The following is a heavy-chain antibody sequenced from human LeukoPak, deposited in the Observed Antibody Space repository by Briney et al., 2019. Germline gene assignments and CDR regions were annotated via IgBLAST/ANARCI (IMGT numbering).Heavy chain of an antibody. CDR2: IYYSGST. J-gene: IGHJ4*02. CDR1: GGSFSGYS. CDR3: ARAGRYGYPH. V-gene: IGHV4-34*01. Sequence: SETLSLTCAVYGGSFSGYSWTWIRQPPGKGLEWIGYIYYSGSTNYNPSLKSRVTISVDKSKNQFSLKLSSVTAADTAVYYCARAGRYGYPHWGQGTLVTVSS. D-gene: IGHD3-9*01.